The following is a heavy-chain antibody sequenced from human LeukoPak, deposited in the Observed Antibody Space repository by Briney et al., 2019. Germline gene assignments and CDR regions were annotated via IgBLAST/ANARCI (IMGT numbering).Heavy chain of an antibody. CDR3: TRGGGDFYYYYHGLDV. V-gene: IGHV3-48*04. D-gene: IGHD4-17*01. Sequence: GGSLRLSCAASGFTFSTYAMNWVRQAPWKGLEWVSYISSSSSTIYYADSVKGRFTISRDNAKNSLNLQMNSLRAEDTAVYYCTRGGGDFYYYYHGLDVWGQGTTVTVSS. J-gene: IGHJ6*02. CDR2: ISSSSSTI. CDR1: GFTFSTYA.